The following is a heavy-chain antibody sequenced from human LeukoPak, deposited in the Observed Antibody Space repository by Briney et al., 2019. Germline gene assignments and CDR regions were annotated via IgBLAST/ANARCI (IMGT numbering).Heavy chain of an antibody. CDR3: ARDHGNREDSSGLFDY. J-gene: IGHJ4*02. CDR2: IYYSGST. Sequence: SETLSLTCTVSGGSIRSYYWSWIRQPPGKGLEWIGYIYYSGSTNYNPSLKSRVTISVDTSKNQFSLKLSSVTAADTAVYYCARDHGNREDSSGLFDYWGQGTLVTVSS. V-gene: IGHV4-59*01. CDR1: GGSIRSYY. D-gene: IGHD6-19*01.